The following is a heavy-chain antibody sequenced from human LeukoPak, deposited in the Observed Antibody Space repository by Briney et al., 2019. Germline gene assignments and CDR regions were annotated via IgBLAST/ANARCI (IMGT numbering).Heavy chain of an antibody. D-gene: IGHD3-10*01. CDR2: IVVGTGKT. J-gene: IGHJ6*02. Sequence: ASVKVSCKASGFTNSNSSVQWVRQARGQRPEWIGWIVVGTGKTNYAQRLQGRVTISRDMFTGTVDMELSSLRSEDTAVYYCAATSIRMVQRIIYYGKDVWGQGTTVTVSS. V-gene: IGHV1-58*01. CDR1: GFTNSNSS. CDR3: AATSIRMVQRIIYYGKDV.